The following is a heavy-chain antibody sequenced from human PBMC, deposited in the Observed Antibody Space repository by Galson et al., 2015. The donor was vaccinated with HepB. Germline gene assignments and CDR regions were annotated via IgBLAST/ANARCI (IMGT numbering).Heavy chain of an antibody. D-gene: IGHD6-13*01. CDR1: GYSFTSYW. CDR2: IYPGDSDS. CDR3: ARLPSRAAGFNWFDP. V-gene: IGHV5-51*01. Sequence: QSGAEVKKPGESLKISCKGSGYSFTSYWIAWVRQMPGKGLEWMGIIYPGDSDSRYSPSFLGQVTFSADKSITTAYLQWTSLKASDSAIYYCARLPSRAAGFNWFDPWGQGTLVTVSS. J-gene: IGHJ5*02.